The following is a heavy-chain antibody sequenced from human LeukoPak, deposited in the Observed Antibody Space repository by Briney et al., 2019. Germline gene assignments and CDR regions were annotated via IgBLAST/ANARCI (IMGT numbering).Heavy chain of an antibody. Sequence: SETLSLTCTVSGGSISSSSYYWGWIRQPPGKGLEWIGSIYYSGSTYYNPSLKSRVTISVDTSKNQFPLKLSSVTAADTAVYYCARVDSSGYYMTLVFDYWGQGTLVTVSS. CDR2: IYYSGST. CDR1: GGSISSSSYY. D-gene: IGHD3-22*01. V-gene: IGHV4-39*06. J-gene: IGHJ4*02. CDR3: ARVDSSGYYMTLVFDY.